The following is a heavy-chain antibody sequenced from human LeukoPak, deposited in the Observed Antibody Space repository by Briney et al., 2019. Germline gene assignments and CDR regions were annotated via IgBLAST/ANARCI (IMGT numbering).Heavy chain of an antibody. CDR2: IYTSGST. CDR1: GGSISSYY. J-gene: IGHJ4*02. D-gene: IGHD3-9*01. V-gene: IGHV4-4*07. Sequence: PSETLSLTCTLSGGSISSYYWSWIRQPAGKGLEWIGRIYTSGSTNYNPSLKSRVTMSVDTSKNQFSLKLSSVTAADTAVYYCARSNGILTGYSLDYWGQGTLVTVSS. CDR3: ARSNGILTGYSLDY.